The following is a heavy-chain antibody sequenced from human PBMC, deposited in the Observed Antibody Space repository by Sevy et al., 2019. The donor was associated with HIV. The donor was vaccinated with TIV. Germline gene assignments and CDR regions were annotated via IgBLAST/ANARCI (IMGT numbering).Heavy chain of an antibody. CDR3: ARESGYCSSTSCRSYYYYGMDV. CDR1: GGSISSYH. CDR2: IYTSGST. V-gene: IGHV4-4*07. D-gene: IGHD2-2*01. J-gene: IGHJ6*02. Sequence: SETLSLTCTVSGGSISSYHWSWIRQPAGKGLEWIGRIYTSGSTNYNPSLKSRVTMSVDTSKNQFSLKLGSVTAADTAVYYCARESGYCSSTSCRSYYYYGMDVWGQRTTVTVSS.